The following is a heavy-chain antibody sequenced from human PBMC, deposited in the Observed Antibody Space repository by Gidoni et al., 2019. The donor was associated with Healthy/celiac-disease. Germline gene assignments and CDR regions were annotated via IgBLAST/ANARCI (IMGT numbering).Heavy chain of an antibody. CDR2: ISGSGGST. V-gene: IGHV3-23*01. J-gene: IGHJ4*02. Sequence: EVQLLESGGGLVQPGGSLRLSCAASGFTFSSYAMSWVRQAPGKGLEWVSAISGSGGSTYYADSVKGRFTISRDNSKNTLYLQMNSLRAEDTAVYYCAKTELLWFGELSLFFDYWGQGTLVTVSS. D-gene: IGHD3-10*01. CDR3: AKTELLWFGELSLFFDY. CDR1: GFTFSSYA.